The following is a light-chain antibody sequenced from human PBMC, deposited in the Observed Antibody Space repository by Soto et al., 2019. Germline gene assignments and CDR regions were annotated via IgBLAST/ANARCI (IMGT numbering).Light chain of an antibody. CDR2: AAS. CDR3: QKYYSYPIT. V-gene: IGKV1-8*01. Sequence: AIRMTHSPSSFSASTLDIVTITFRASQGISSYLAWYQQKPGKAPKLLIYAASTLQSGVPSRFSGSGSGTDFTLTISCLQSEDFATYYCQKYYSYPITFGQGTRLEIK. CDR1: QGISSY. J-gene: IGKJ5*01.